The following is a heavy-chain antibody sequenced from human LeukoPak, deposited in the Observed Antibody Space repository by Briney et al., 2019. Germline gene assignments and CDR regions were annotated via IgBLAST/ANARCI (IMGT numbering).Heavy chain of an antibody. CDR1: GGSISSGGYS. CDR3: ARGGQINDAFDI. V-gene: IGHV4-30-2*01. CDR2: ISHSGST. J-gene: IGHJ3*02. Sequence: SETLSLTCVVSGGSISSGGYSWSWIRQPPGKGLEWIGYISHSGSTYYNPSLKSRVTTSVDRSKNQFSLKLTSVPAADTAVYYCARGGQINDAFDIWGQGTMVTVSS.